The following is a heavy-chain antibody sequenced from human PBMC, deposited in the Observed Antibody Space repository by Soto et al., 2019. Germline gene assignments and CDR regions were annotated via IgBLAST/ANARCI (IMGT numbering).Heavy chain of an antibody. J-gene: IGHJ4*02. D-gene: IGHD1-1*01. Sequence: QTGGSLRLSCAASGFTVSNYYMSWVRQAPGRGLEWVSVIYTAGPTYYADSVKGRFTISRDESKNSLFLQMDNLRAEDTATYFCARGKSSDAYNPLGYWGPGTPVTVSS. CDR1: GFTVSNYY. CDR3: ARGKSSDAYNPLGY. CDR2: IYTAGPT. V-gene: IGHV3-53*01.